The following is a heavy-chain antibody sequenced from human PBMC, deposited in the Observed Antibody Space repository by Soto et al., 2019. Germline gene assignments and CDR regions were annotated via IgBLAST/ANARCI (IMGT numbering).Heavy chain of an antibody. CDR1: GGSFSEVA. CDR3: VTLAATTLPFEL. CDR2: IIPVVGTT. J-gene: IGHJ4*02. V-gene: IGHV1-69*01. Sequence: QVQLVQSGAEVKKPGSSVTVSCKASGGSFSEVAISWVRQAPGQGLEWMGRIIPVVGTTDYTQKFKGRLTILEDESTNTAYMELSSLRSEARAVYYFVTLAATTLPFELWCQGTLLTVSS. D-gene: IGHD1-26*01.